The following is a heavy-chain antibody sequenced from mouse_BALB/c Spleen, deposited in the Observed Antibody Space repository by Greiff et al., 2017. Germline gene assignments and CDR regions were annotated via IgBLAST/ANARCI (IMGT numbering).Heavy chain of an antibody. J-gene: IGHJ3*01. D-gene: IGHD1-1*02. CDR3: ARSGGNYKAWFAY. Sequence: QLQQSGAELVRPGVSVKISCKGSGYTFTDYAMHWVKQSHAKSLEWIGVISTYYGDASYNQKFKGKATMTVDKSSSTAYMELARLTSEDSAIYYCARSGGNYKAWFAYWGQGTLVTVSA. CDR1: GYTFTDYA. V-gene: IGHV1S137*01. CDR2: ISTYYGDA.